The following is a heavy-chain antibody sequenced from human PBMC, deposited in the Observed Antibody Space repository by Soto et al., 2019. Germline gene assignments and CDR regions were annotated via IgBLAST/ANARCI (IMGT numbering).Heavy chain of an antibody. CDR2: ISGSGGST. V-gene: IGHV3-23*01. CDR3: AKGALGSSSWFDFDY. CDR1: GFTFNNYA. D-gene: IGHD6-13*01. J-gene: IGHJ4*02. Sequence: EVQLLESGGGMVQPGGSLRLSCAASGFTFNNYAMNWVRQAPGKRLEWVSSISGSGGSTYYADSVKGRFTISRDNSKNTMELQRNSLRAEDTAVYYCAKGALGSSSWFDFDYWGQGTQVSVSS.